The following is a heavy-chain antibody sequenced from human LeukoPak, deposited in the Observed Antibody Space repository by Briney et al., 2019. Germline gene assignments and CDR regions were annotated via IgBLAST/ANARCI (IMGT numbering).Heavy chain of an antibody. CDR2: ISAYNGNT. CDR3: ARTYCSTTSCYRKDY. J-gene: IGHJ4*02. CDR1: GYTFTNYG. Sequence: ASVKVSCKASGYTFTNYGISWARQAPGQGLEWMGWISAYNGNTNYAQKLQGRVTMTTDTSTSTAYMELRSLRSDDTAVYYCARTYCSTTSCYRKDYWGQGTLVAVSS. V-gene: IGHV1-18*01. D-gene: IGHD2-2*01.